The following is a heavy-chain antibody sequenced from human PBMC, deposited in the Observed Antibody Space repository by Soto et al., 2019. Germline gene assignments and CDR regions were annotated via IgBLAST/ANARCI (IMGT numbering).Heavy chain of an antibody. CDR1: GGSISSDY. V-gene: IGHV4-59*01. J-gene: IGHJ6*03. CDR2: IYYSGST. Sequence: PSETLSLTCTVSGGSISSDYWSWIRQPPGKGLEWIGYIYYSGSTNYNPSLKSRVTISVDTSKNQFSLKLSSVTAADTAMYYCARTRSIPEAYYYYYMDVWGKGTTVTVSS. D-gene: IGHD3-3*02. CDR3: ARTRSIPEAYYYYYMDV.